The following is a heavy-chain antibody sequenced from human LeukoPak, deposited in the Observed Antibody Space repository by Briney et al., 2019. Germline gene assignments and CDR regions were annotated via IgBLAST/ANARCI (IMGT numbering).Heavy chain of an antibody. J-gene: IGHJ4*02. V-gene: IGHV4-4*02. CDR3: AKSVVVITFRFDD. D-gene: IGHD2-15*01. CDR2: MYNSGTG. CDR1: GASITSHPW. Sequence: PSETLSLTCAVSGASITSHPWNWVRQPPGKGLEWIGEMYNSGTGTYKPSLRSRVTMFFDESKNHFSLKLNSVTAADTAVYYCAKSVVVITFRFDDWGQGALVTVSS.